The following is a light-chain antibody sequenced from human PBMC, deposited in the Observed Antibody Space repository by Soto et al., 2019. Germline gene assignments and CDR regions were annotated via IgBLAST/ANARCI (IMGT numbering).Light chain of an antibody. V-gene: IGKV1-17*01. J-gene: IGKJ1*01. Sequence: QMTQSPSSLSASLGDRVTITCRASQAIGTDLGWYQQKPGKAPKRLIYAASSLQSGAPPRFSGSGSGTDFTLTIRSLQSEDFATYFCLQYNSHPRTFGQGTRVDI. CDR1: QAIGTD. CDR3: LQYNSHPRT. CDR2: AAS.